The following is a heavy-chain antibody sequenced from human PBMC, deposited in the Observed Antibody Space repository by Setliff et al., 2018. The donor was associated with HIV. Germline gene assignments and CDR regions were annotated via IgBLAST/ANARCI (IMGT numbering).Heavy chain of an antibody. V-gene: IGHV4-39*01. CDR3: ARHNGNRLVVSREGWFDP. Sequence: PSETLSLTCTVSGGSISSSSYYWGWIRQPPGKGLEWIGSIYYSGSTYYNPSLKSRVTISVDTSKNQFSLKLSSVTAADTAVYYCARHNGNRLVVSREGWFDPWGQGTLVTVSS. D-gene: IGHD3-22*01. CDR1: GGSISSSSYY. J-gene: IGHJ5*02. CDR2: IYYSGST.